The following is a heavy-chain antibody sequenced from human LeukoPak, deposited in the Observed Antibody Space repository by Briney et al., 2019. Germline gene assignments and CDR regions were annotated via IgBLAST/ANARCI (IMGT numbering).Heavy chain of an antibody. CDR1: GYTFTSYG. CDR3: AREDSSGYNPEY. V-gene: IGHV1-18*01. J-gene: IGHJ4*02. D-gene: IGHD3-22*01. Sequence: ASVKVSFKASGYTFTSYGISWVRQAPGQGLEWMGWISAYNGNTDYAQKLQGRVTMTTDTSTSTAYMELRSLRSDDTAVYYCAREDSSGYNPEYWGQGTLVTVSS. CDR2: ISAYNGNT.